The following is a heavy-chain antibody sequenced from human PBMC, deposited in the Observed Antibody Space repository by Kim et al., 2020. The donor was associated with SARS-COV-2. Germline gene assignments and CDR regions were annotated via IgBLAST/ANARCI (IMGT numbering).Heavy chain of an antibody. CDR2: ISGYHGKT. J-gene: IGHJ4*02. CDR3: ARDLPHRRDAYLPYYFDY. CDR1: GYTFSSYG. V-gene: IGHV1-18*01. D-gene: IGHD2-2*01. Sequence: ASVKVSCKTSGYTFSSYGISWVRQAPGQGLEWMGWISGYHGKTNFAQKLQGRLSVTTDTSTSTAYMELRGLRSDDTAVYYCARDLPHRRDAYLPYYFDYWGQGTLVTVSS.